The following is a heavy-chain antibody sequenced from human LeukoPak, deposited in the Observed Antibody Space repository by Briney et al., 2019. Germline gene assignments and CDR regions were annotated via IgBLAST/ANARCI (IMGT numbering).Heavy chain of an antibody. CDR1: GYSFTTYW. CDR2: IYPGDSDT. V-gene: IGHV5-51*01. J-gene: IGHJ4*02. Sequence: GESLKISCKGSGYSFTTYWIGWVRQMPGKGLECLGVIYPGDSDTRYSPSFQGQVTISADKSISTAYLQWSSLKASDTAMYYCARLPYDSSGYYPDYWGQGTLVTVSS. CDR3: ARLPYDSSGYYPDY. D-gene: IGHD3-22*01.